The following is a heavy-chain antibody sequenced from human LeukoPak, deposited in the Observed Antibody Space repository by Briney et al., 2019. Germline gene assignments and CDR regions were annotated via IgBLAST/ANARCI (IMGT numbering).Heavy chain of an antibody. CDR2: IYHSGST. D-gene: IGHD3-3*01. V-gene: IGHV4-38-2*02. Sequence: PSETLSLTCSVSGYSISSAYHWGWIRQPPGKGLEWIGSIYHSGSTYYNPSLKSRVTISVDTSKNQFSLKLSSVTAADTAVYYCARGGGARYYYYYMDVWGKGTTVTVSS. J-gene: IGHJ6*03. CDR1: GYSISSAYH. CDR3: ARGGGARYYYYYMDV.